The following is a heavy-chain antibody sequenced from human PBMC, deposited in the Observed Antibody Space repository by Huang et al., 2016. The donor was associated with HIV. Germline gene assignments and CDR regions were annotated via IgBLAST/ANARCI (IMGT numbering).Heavy chain of an antibody. D-gene: IGHD5-12*01. J-gene: IGHJ3*02. Sequence: QVQLQESGPGLVKPSETLSLTCTVSGGSISSYYWSWIRQPPGKGLECIGYIYYSGTTSYTPSLNSRVTIAVDPSKNQVSLKLRSVTAADTAVYYCARGPSPWLQEAFDIWGQGTMVTVSS. CDR1: GGSISSYY. V-gene: IGHV4-59*01. CDR2: IYYSGTT. CDR3: ARGPSPWLQEAFDI.